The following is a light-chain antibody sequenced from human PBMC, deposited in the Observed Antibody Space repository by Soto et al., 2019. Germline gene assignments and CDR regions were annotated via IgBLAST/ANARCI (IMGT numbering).Light chain of an antibody. J-gene: IGKJ5*01. Sequence: DIQMTQSPSTLSASVGDRATIAFRASQSISSWLAWYQQKPGKAPKLLIYAASSLQSGVPSRFSGSGSGTDFTLTISSLQPEDFATYYCQQSYSTPFTFGQGTRLEIK. V-gene: IGKV1-39*01. CDR1: QSISSW. CDR2: AAS. CDR3: QQSYSTPFT.